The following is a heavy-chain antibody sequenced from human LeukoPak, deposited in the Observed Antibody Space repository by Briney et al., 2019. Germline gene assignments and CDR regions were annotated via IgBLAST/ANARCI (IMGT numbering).Heavy chain of an antibody. D-gene: IGHD3-10*01. CDR2: TSSSDGGT. Sequence: GGSLRLSCAASGFAFSSYARSWVRQAPGKGLEWVSATSSSDGGTYHAESVRGRFTISRDNSKNTLYLQMNSLRADDAAVYYCAREPTPFGSGSYPPNGGGYYYMDVWGKGTTVTISS. CDR1: GFAFSSYA. V-gene: IGHV3-23*01. CDR3: AREPTPFGSGSYPPNGGGYYYMDV. J-gene: IGHJ6*03.